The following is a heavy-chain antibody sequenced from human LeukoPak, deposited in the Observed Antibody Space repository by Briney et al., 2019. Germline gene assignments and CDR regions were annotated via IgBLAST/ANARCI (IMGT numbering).Heavy chain of an antibody. CDR1: GFTFSNAW. D-gene: IGHD3-10*01. CDR2: IKSKTDGGTT. J-gene: IGHJ4*02. V-gene: IGHV3-15*01. Sequence: KPGGSLRLSCAASGFTFSNAWMSWVRQAPGKGLEWVGRIKSKTDGGTTDYAAPVQGRFTISRDDSKNTLYLQMNSLKTEDTAVYYCIAGSGSFEVPFDYWGQGTLVTVSS. CDR3: IAGSGSFEVPFDY.